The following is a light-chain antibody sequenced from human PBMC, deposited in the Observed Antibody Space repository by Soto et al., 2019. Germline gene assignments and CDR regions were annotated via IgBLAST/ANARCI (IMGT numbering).Light chain of an antibody. CDR2: GAS. V-gene: IGKV3-20*01. J-gene: IGKJ3*01. CDR1: QSVSNNY. Sequence: EIVFTQSPGTLSLSPGERATLSFRASQSVSNNYLAWYQQKPGQAPRLLIYGASNRATGIPDRFSGSGSGTDFTLTISRLEPEDFAVYYCQQYGSSPRTFGPGTKVDIK. CDR3: QQYGSSPRT.